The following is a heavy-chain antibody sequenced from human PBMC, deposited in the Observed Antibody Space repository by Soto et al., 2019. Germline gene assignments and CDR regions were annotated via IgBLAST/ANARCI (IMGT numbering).Heavy chain of an antibody. CDR2: ISDSGRST. J-gene: IGHJ2*01. CDR3: VIRAGGAGDF. V-gene: IGHV3-23*01. D-gene: IGHD3-10*01. CDR1: GFTFSNHA. Sequence: EVQLLESGGGLVQPGGSLRLSCVASGFTFSNHAMTWVRQAPGKGLQWVSGISDSGRSTYYADSVKGRFTISRDDSKSTLYLQRRSLRAGDTAIYYCVIRAGGAGDFWGRGTLVTVSS.